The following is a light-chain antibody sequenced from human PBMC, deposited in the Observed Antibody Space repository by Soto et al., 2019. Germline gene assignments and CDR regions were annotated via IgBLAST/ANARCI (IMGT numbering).Light chain of an antibody. CDR3: QQYNTYAST. J-gene: IGKJ1*01. Sequence: IQMTQSTSSLSASVGDRVTITCRASQSISRYLNWYQQKPGKAPNLLIYVASSLQSEVPSRFSGSGSGTEFTLTIRSLQPEDFATYYCQQYNTYASTCGQGTKWIS. CDR1: QSISRY. CDR2: VAS. V-gene: IGKV1-9*01.